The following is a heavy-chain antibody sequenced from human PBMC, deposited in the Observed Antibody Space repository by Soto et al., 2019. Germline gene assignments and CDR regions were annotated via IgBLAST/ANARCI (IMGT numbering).Heavy chain of an antibody. CDR3: ARRGVTAEATNWFDP. CDR2: MYHGGTT. CDR1: GGSISSGSYY. D-gene: IGHD2-21*02. J-gene: IGHJ5*02. Sequence: QLQLQESGPGVVKPSETLSLTCSVSGGSISSGSYYWGWIRQTPGRGLEWIGSMYHGGTTYSNPSLKSRVTISVDTSKNHCSLRLSSVTAAATAASYSARRGVTAEATNWFDPWGQGTLVTVSS. V-gene: IGHV4-39*02.